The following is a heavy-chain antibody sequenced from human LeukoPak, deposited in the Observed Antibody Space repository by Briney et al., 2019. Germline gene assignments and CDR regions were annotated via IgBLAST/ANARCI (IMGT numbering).Heavy chain of an antibody. D-gene: IGHD1-7*01. Sequence: ASVKVSCKVSGYTLTELSMHWVRQAPGKGLEWMGGFDPEDGETIYAQKFQGRVTMTEDTSTDTAYMELSSLRSEDTAVYYCATVVTGTRVPDYWGQGTLVTVSS. V-gene: IGHV1-24*01. CDR3: ATVVTGTRVPDY. CDR2: FDPEDGET. CDR1: GYTLTELS. J-gene: IGHJ4*02.